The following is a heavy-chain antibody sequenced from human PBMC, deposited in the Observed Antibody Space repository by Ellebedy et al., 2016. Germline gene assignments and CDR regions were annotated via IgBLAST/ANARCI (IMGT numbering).Heavy chain of an antibody. V-gene: IGHV4-59*12. D-gene: IGHD1-26*01. CDR1: GGSISSYY. J-gene: IGHJ4*02. CDR2: IYYSGST. CDR3: ARGVGRAHFDY. Sequence: GSLRLXXTVSGGSISSYYWSWIRQPPGKGLEWIGYIYYSGSTNYNPSLKSRVTISVDTSKNQFSLKLSSVTAADTAVYYCARGVGRAHFDYWGQGTLVTVSS.